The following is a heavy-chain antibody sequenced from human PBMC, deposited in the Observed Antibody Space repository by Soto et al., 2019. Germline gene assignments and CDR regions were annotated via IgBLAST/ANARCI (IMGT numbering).Heavy chain of an antibody. CDR2: ISSSSSYI. V-gene: IGHV3-21*01. D-gene: IGHD3-22*01. J-gene: IGHJ4*02. CDR1: GFTFSLYS. CDR3: VRARATDSRPDY. Sequence: EVQLVESGGGLVKPGGSLRLSCAASGFTFSLYSMIWVRQAPGKGLEWVSSISSSSSYIYSADSLKGRITISRDNAKNSLYLQMNSLTAADTAIYYCVRARATDSRPDYWGQGTLVTVSS.